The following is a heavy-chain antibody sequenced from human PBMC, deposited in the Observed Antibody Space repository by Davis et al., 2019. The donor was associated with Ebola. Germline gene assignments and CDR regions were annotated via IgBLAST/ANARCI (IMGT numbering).Heavy chain of an antibody. Sequence: MPSETLSLTCAVYGGSFSGYYWSWIRQPPGKGLEWIGEINHSGSTNYNPSLKSRVTISVDTSKNQFSLKLSSVTAADTAVYYCARKYYDFWSGYVWGRGTTVTVSS. V-gene: IGHV4-34*01. CDR3: ARKYYDFWSGYV. D-gene: IGHD3-3*01. CDR1: GGSFSGYY. CDR2: INHSGST. J-gene: IGHJ6*02.